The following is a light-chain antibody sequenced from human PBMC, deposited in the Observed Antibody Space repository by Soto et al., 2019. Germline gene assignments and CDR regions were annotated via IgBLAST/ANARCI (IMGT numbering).Light chain of an antibody. Sequence: QSVLTQPPSVSGAPGQTVTISCTGSSSNIGAHYDVHWYQHLPGTAPKLLIYGNINRPSEVPDRFSGSKSGTSASLAITGLQAEDEADYYCQSYDSSLSAVVFGGGTKLTVL. CDR3: QSYDSSLSAVV. V-gene: IGLV1-40*01. J-gene: IGLJ3*02. CDR2: GNI. CDR1: SSNIGAHYD.